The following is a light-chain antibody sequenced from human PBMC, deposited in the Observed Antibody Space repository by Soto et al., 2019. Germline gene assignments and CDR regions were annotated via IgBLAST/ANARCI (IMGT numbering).Light chain of an antibody. CDR1: QGISSY. J-gene: IGKJ1*01. Sequence: VIWMTQSPSLLSASTGDRVTISRRMSQGISSYLAWYQQKPGKAPELLICAASTLQSGDPSRSSARGAGTYFTLTISWLHSEDFPTYYSQQANNFPRTLGQETNMDI. CDR3: QQANNFPRT. V-gene: IGKV1D-8*01. CDR2: AAS.